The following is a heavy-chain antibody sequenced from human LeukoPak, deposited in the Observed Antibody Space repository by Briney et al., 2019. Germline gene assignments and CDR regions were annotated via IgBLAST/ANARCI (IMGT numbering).Heavy chain of an antibody. V-gene: IGHV3-23*01. CDR3: AKVPQWGNSRWYEGD. D-gene: IGHD6-13*01. CDR2: ISADGPT. Sequence: GGSLRLSYAASGFTFSSSPMSWVRQAPGKGLDWVSSISADGPTYYADSVKGRFTISRDNSKNTLYLQMNSLRGEDTAVYYCAKVPQWGNSRWYEGDWGQGTLVTVSS. J-gene: IGHJ4*02. CDR1: GFTFSSSP.